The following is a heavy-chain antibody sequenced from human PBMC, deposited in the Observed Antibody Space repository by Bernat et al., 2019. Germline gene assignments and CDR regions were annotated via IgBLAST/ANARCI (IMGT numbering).Heavy chain of an antibody. CDR3: ARDWTVTDAFDI. J-gene: IGHJ3*02. D-gene: IGHD2-21*02. CDR1: GFTFSSYG. CDR2: IWYDGSNK. V-gene: IGHV3-33*01. Sequence: QVQLVESGGGVVQPGRSLRLSCAASGFTFSSYGMHWLRQAPGKGLEWVAVIWYDGSNKYYADSVKGRFTISRDNSKNTLYLQMNSLRAEDTAVYYCARDWTVTDAFDIWGRGTMVTVSS.